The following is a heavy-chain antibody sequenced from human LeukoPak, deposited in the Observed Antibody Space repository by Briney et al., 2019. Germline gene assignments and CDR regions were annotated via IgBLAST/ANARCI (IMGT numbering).Heavy chain of an antibody. CDR2: IRYDGSNK. CDR3: AKDPLVGAYPHYYMDV. D-gene: IGHD1-26*01. J-gene: IGHJ6*03. Sequence: PGGSLRLSCAASGFTFSSYGRHWVRQAPGKGLEWVAFIRYDGSNKYYADSVKGRFTISRDNSKNTLYLQMNSLRAEDTAVYYCAKDPLVGAYPHYYMDVWGKGTTVTVSS. V-gene: IGHV3-30*02. CDR1: GFTFSSYG.